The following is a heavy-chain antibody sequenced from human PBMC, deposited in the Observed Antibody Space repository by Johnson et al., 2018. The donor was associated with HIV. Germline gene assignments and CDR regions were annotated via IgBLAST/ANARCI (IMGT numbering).Heavy chain of an antibody. J-gene: IGHJ3*02. V-gene: IGHV3-33*06. CDR1: GFTFSSYA. CDR2: IWYDGSNK. CDR3: AKVRFGGNSLGAFDI. D-gene: IGHD4-23*01. Sequence: QMLLVESGGGVVQPGRSLRLSCAASGFTFSSYAMHWVRQAPGKGLEWVAVIWYDGSNKYYADSVKGRFTISRDNSKNTLYLQMNSLRAEDTAVYYCAKVRFGGNSLGAFDIWGQGTMVTVSS.